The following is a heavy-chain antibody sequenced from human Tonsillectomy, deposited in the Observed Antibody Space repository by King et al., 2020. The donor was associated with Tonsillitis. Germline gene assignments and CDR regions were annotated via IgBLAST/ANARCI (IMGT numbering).Heavy chain of an antibody. J-gene: IGHJ4*02. Sequence: VQLVESGGGLTQPGGSLRLSCAASGFTFSSYAMSWVRQAPGXGLEGVSAISGSGGSTYYADSVKGRXTXSRDNYKXIXYLRMNSPRAEDTAVLFCSKQXSXGXPADTFDSWGQGXLVTVSS. CDR2: ISGSGGST. CDR1: GFTFSSYA. CDR3: SKQXSXGXPADTFDS. V-gene: IGHV3-23*04. D-gene: IGHD3-9*01.